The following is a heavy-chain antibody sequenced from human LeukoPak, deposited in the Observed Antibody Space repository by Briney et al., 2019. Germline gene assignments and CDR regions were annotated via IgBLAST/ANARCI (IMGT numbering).Heavy chain of an antibody. CDR3: ARPTHYYGSGSYYSI. D-gene: IGHD3-10*01. J-gene: IGHJ3*02. CDR2: IIPIFGTA. V-gene: IGHV1-69*05. CDR1: GGTFSSYA. Sequence: ASVKVSCKASGGTFSSYAISWVRQAPGQGLEWMGGIIPIFGTANYAQKSQGRVTITTDESTSTAYMELSSLRSKDTAVYYCARPTHYYGSGSYYSIWGQGTMVTVSS.